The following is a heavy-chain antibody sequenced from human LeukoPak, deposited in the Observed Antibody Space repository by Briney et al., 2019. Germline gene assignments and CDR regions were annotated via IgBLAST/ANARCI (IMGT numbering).Heavy chain of an antibody. D-gene: IGHD6-13*01. CDR3: ARSPLDSSLVS. CDR2: INHSGST. Sequence: SETLSLTCAVYGGSFSGYYWNWIRQPPGKGLEWIGDINHSGSTNYNPSLKSRVTISVDTSRNQFSMKLSSVTAADTAVYYCARSPLDSSLVSWGQGTLVTVSS. CDR1: GGSFSGYY. J-gene: IGHJ4*02. V-gene: IGHV4-34*01.